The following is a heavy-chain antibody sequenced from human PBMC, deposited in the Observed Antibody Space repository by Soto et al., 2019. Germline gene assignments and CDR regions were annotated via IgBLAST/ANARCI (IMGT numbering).Heavy chain of an antibody. CDR2: SFHSGST. Sequence: QLQLQESGSGLVKTSQTLSLTCAVSGGAISSGGYSWSCIRQPPGKGLGWIGYSFHSGSTYYNPSLRSRVTISVDGSNTHVVLELSTVTSADTAVYYCASEGGSGSPDWYINVLGRGTLVTVSS. V-gene: IGHV4-30-2*01. D-gene: IGHD1-26*01. J-gene: IGHJ2*01. CDR3: ASEGGSGSPDWYINV. CDR1: GGAISSGGYS.